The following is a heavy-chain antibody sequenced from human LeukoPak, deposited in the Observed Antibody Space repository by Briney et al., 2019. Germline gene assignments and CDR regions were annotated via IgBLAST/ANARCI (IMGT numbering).Heavy chain of an antibody. D-gene: IGHD3-9*01. J-gene: IGHJ4*02. CDR1: GGSISSFY. CDR3: ARHADILTGYPFDY. Sequence: SETLSLTCTVSGGSISSFYWSRIRQPPGKELEWIGYIYYSGSTKYSPSLKSRVTISVDTSKNQFSLKLSSVTAADTAVYYCARHADILTGYPFDYWGQGTLVTVSS. CDR2: IYYSGST. V-gene: IGHV4-59*08.